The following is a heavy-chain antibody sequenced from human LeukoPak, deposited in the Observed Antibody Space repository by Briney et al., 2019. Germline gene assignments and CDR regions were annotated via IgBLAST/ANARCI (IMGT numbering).Heavy chain of an antibody. Sequence: KTGGSLRLSCAASGFTFGNAWMSWVRQAPGKGLEWVGRIKSKTDGGTTDYAAPVKGRFTISRDDSKNTLYLQMNSLKTEDTAVYYCTTDRTYYDFWSGYLDHWGQGTLVTVSS. V-gene: IGHV3-15*05. CDR3: TTDRTYYDFWSGYLDH. J-gene: IGHJ4*02. CDR2: IKSKTDGGTT. D-gene: IGHD3-3*01. CDR1: GFTFGNAW.